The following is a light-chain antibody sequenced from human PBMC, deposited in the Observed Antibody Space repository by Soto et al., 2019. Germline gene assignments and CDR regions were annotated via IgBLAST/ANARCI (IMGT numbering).Light chain of an antibody. J-gene: IGKJ3*01. CDR3: QQYNSYLFS. CDR1: QSISSW. Sequence: DIQMTQSPSTLSASVGDRVTITCRASQSISSWLAWYQQKPGKAPKLLIYKASTLESGVPSRFSGSGSGTKFTLTISSLQPDDFATYYCQQYNSYLFSFGPGTKVDIK. CDR2: KAS. V-gene: IGKV1-5*03.